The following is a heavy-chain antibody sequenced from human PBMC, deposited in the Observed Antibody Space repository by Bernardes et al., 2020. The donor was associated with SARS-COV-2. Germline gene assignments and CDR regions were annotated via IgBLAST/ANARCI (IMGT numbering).Heavy chain of an antibody. J-gene: IGHJ6*02. CDR2: ISSDGIST. Sequence: GSLRLSCSASGFTFSQYAMHWVRQAPGQGPEYVSAISSDGISTYYTDSVKGRFTTSRDNSKNTLYIQMSSLRTEDTAVYYCVKDKGGLRGYYYGMDVWGQGTTVTVSS. D-gene: IGHD3-10*01. CDR1: GFTFSQYA. CDR3: VKDKGGLRGYYYGMDV. V-gene: IGHV3-64D*06.